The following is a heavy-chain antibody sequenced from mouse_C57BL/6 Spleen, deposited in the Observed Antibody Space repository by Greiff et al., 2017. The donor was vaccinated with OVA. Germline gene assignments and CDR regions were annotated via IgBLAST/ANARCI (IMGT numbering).Heavy chain of an antibody. CDR2: IDPSDSST. V-gene: IGHV1-50*01. J-gene: IGHJ4*01. CDR1: GYTFTSYW. D-gene: IGHD1-1*01. CDR3: ARVAPYYGSHAMDY. Sequence: QVQLQQPGAELVKPGASVKLSCKASGYTFTSYWMQWVKQRPGQGLEWIGEIDPSDSSTNYNQKFKGKATLTVDTASSTAYMQLSSLTSEDSAVYYCARVAPYYGSHAMDYWGQGTSVTVSS.